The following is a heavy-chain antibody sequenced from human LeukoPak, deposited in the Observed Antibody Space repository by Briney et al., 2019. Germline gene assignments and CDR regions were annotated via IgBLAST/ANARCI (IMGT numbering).Heavy chain of an antibody. Sequence: GGSLRLSCAASGFTFSDSAMSWVRQAPGKGLEWVSLISFSGGSTYYADSVKGRFTISRDNSKDTLYLQMNSLRAEDTAIYYCAKVSTVVPAVLRGAFDIWGEGTMVTVSS. CDR3: AKVSTVVPAVLRGAFDI. CDR2: ISFSGGST. D-gene: IGHD2-2*01. J-gene: IGHJ3*02. CDR1: GFTFSDSA. V-gene: IGHV3-23*01.